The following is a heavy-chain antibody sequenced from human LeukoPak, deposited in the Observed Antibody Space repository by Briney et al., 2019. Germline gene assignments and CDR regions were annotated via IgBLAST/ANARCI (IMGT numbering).Heavy chain of an antibody. D-gene: IGHD3-9*01. Sequence: GGSLRLSCAASGFTFSSYEMNWVRQGPGKGLEWVSYISSSDTIYYADSVKGRFTISRDNAKNSLYLQMNSLRAEDTAVYYCARATVFENRDSDYYGMDVWGQGTTVTVSS. CDR3: ARATVFENRDSDYYGMDV. V-gene: IGHV3-48*03. J-gene: IGHJ6*02. CDR1: GFTFSSYE. CDR2: ISSSDTI.